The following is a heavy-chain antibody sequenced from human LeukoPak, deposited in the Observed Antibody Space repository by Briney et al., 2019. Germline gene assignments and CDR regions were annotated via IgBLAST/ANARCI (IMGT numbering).Heavy chain of an antibody. CDR2: IGSRGNFI. D-gene: IGHD4-23*01. CDR1: GFTFSSYE. J-gene: IGHJ4*02. CDR3: ARDYGGSSPFDY. V-gene: IGHV3-21*01. Sequence: GGSLRLSCAASGFTFSSYEMNWVRQAPGKGLEWVSSIGSRGNFIYYADSVKGRFTISRDNAKNSLYLQMNSLRAEDTAVYYCARDYGGSSPFDYWGQGTLVTVSS.